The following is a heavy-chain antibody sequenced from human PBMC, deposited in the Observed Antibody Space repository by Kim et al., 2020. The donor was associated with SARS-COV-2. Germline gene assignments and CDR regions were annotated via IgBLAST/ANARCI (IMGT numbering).Heavy chain of an antibody. CDR3: AGRSGSYVYGMDV. CDR1: GFTFSSYG. Sequence: LSLTCAASGFTFSSYGMHWVRQAPGKGLEWVAVISYDGSNKYYADSVKGRFTISRDNSKNTLYLQMNSLRAEDTAVYYCAGRSGSYVYGMDVWGQGTTVTVSS. D-gene: IGHD1-26*01. V-gene: IGHV3-30*03. J-gene: IGHJ6*02. CDR2: ISYDGSNK.